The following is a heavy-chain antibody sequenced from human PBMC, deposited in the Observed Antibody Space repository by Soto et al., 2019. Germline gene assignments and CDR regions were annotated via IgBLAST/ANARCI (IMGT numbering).Heavy chain of an antibody. J-gene: IGHJ6*02. Sequence: GGSLRLSCAASGFTFSNAWMNWVRQAPGKGLEWVGRIKSKTDGGTTDYAAPVTGRFTISRDDSKNTLYLQMNRLKTEDKAVYYCTTDNSRGYSGYVRNYYYYGMDVWGQGTTVTVSS. V-gene: IGHV3-15*07. CDR3: TTDNSRGYSGYVRNYYYYGMDV. CDR1: GFTFSNAW. CDR2: IKSKTDGGTT. D-gene: IGHD5-12*01.